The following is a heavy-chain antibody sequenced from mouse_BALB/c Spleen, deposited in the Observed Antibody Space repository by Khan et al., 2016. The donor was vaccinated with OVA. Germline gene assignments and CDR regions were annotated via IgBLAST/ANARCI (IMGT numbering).Heavy chain of an antibody. CDR1: GYSITSDYA. J-gene: IGHJ2*01. V-gene: IGHV3-2*02. Sequence: VQLKESGPGLVKPSQSLSLTCTVTGYSITSDYAWNWIRQFPGNKLEWMGYISYSGNTKYNPSLKSRVSITRAPSKNQFFLPLNSVTIEDTATYYGARIYGGDCDYWGQGTTRTVSS. D-gene: IGHD1-1*01. CDR3: ARIYGGDCDY. CDR2: ISYSGNT.